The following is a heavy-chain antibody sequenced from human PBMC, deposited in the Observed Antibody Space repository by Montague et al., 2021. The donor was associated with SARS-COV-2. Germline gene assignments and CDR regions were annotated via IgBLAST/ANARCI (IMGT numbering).Heavy chain of an antibody. CDR1: GFAFSNYP. Sequence: SLRLSCAASGFAFSNYPMNWVRQSPGKGLEWLSYITSSGSTIYYADSAKGRFTMSRDNAKNSLFLQMNSLRGEDTAVYYCARTCIFGLGALAYDIWGPGTMVTVSS. CDR2: ITSSGSTI. V-gene: IGHV3-48*03. J-gene: IGHJ3*02. CDR3: ARTCIFGLGALAYDI. D-gene: IGHD3-3*02.